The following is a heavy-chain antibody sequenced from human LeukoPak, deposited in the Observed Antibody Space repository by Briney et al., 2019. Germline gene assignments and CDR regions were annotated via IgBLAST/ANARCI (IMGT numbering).Heavy chain of an antibody. Sequence: PGGSLRLSCAASGFTFSSYEMNWVRQAPGKGLEWVSYISSSGSTIYYADSVKGRFTISRDNAKNSLYLQMNSLRAEDTAVYYCARTTTVTTSDDAFDIWGQGTMVTVSS. CDR2: ISSSGSTI. CDR1: GFTFSSYE. CDR3: ARTTTVTTSDDAFDI. V-gene: IGHV3-48*03. J-gene: IGHJ3*02. D-gene: IGHD4-17*01.